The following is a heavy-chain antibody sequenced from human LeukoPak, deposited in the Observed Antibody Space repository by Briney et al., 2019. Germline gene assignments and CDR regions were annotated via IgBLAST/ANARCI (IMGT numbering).Heavy chain of an antibody. CDR2: VSGDGGRT. V-gene: IGHV3-43*02. CDR1: GFTFDEFG. Sequence: PGGSLRLSCAASGFTFDEFGMHWVRQAPGKGLEWVSFVSGDGGRTDYADSVKGRFTISRDNRKNSLYLQMDSLTAEDTALYFCARDRMSRAPTYFHHWGQGTLVTVSA. D-gene: IGHD2-2*01. CDR3: ARDRMSRAPTYFHH. J-gene: IGHJ1*01.